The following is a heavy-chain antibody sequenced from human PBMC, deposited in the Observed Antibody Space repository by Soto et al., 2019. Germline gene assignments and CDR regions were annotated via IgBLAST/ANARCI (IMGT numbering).Heavy chain of an antibody. V-gene: IGHV1-69*04. D-gene: IGHD3-3*01. Sequence: ASVKVSCKASGGTFSSYTISWVRQAPGQGLEWMGRIIPILGIANYAQKFQGRVTITADKSTSTAYMELSSLRSEDTAVYYCAREDGDYDFWSGLDYWGQGTLVTVSS. J-gene: IGHJ4*02. CDR3: AREDGDYDFWSGLDY. CDR2: IIPILGIA. CDR1: GGTFSSYT.